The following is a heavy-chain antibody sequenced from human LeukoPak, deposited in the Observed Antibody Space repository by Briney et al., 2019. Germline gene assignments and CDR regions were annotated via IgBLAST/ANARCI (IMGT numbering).Heavy chain of an antibody. CDR2: ISYDGSNK. CDR1: GFTFSSYG. J-gene: IGHJ6*02. CDR3: ARDLEPNYVYYYYGMDV. V-gene: IGHV3-30*03. Sequence: GRSLRLSCAASGFTFSSYGMHWVRQAPGKGLEWVAVISYDGSNKYYADSVKGRFTISRDNSKNTLYLQMNSLRAEDTAVYYCARDLEPNYVYYYYGMDVWGQGTTVTVSS. D-gene: IGHD1-1*01.